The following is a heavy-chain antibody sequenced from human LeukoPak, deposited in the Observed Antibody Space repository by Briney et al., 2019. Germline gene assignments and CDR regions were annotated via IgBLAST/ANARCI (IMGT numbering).Heavy chain of an antibody. CDR1: GYSITSGYY. J-gene: IGHJ6*03. CDR2: IYHSGST. V-gene: IGHV4-38-2*01. Sequence: SSETLSLTCAVSGYSITSGYYWGWIRQPPGKGLEWIGIIYHSGSTYYNPSLKSRVIVSVDTSKNQFSLKLSSVTAADTAVYYCVRSPYYYYHMDVWGKGTSVTVSS. CDR3: VRSPYYYYHMDV.